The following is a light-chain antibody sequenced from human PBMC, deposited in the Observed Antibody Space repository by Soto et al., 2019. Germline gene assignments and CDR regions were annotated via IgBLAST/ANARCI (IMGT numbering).Light chain of an antibody. CDR2: GAS. Sequence: EIVLTQSPGTLSLSPGERATLSCRASQSITNNFLAWYQRKPGQTPRLLIYGASTRATGMQDRFSGSGSGTDFTLTISRLEPDDFAVYYCQHYGSSGTFGQGTRLEIK. CDR1: QSITNNF. V-gene: IGKV3-20*01. J-gene: IGKJ5*01. CDR3: QHYGSSGT.